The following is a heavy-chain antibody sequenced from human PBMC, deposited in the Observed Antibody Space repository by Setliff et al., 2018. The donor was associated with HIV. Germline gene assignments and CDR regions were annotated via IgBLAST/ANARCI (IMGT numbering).Heavy chain of an antibody. J-gene: IGHJ4*02. Sequence: SSETLSLTCTVSGGSISSGSYYWSWIRQPAGKGLEWIGRIYTSGSTKYNPSLKSRVTMSVDTSKNQFSLKLSSVTAADTAVYYCARGVFSGYDKGIDYWGQGTLVTVSS. V-gene: IGHV4-61*02. CDR2: IYTSGST. CDR1: GGSISSGSYY. CDR3: ARGVFSGYDKGIDY. D-gene: IGHD5-12*01.